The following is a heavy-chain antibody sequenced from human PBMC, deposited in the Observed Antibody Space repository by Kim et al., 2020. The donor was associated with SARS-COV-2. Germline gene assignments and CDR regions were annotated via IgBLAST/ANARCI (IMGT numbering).Heavy chain of an antibody. Sequence: SQTLSLTCAISGDSVSSNSAAWNWIRQSPSRGLEWLGRTYYRSKWYNDYAVSVKSRITINPDTSKNQFSLQLNSVTPEDTAVYYCARVVVVPAAMSFYYYYGMDVWGQGTTVTVSS. CDR1: GDSVSSNSAA. CDR3: ARVVVVPAAMSFYYYYGMDV. D-gene: IGHD2-2*01. CDR2: TYYRSKWYN. V-gene: IGHV6-1*01. J-gene: IGHJ6*02.